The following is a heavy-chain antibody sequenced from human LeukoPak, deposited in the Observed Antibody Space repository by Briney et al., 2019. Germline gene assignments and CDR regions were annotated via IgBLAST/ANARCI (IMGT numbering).Heavy chain of an antibody. V-gene: IGHV4-39*07. CDR1: GGSISNSSSY. D-gene: IGHD6-13*01. CDR2: INHSGST. Sequence: SETLSLTCTVSGGSISNSSSYWGWIRQPPGKGLEWIGEINHSGSTNYNPSLKSRVTISVDTSKNQFSLKLSSVTAADTAVYYCARGYRPRQISSSWPGRKKWVCFDYWGQGTLVTVSS. J-gene: IGHJ4*02. CDR3: ARGYRPRQISSSWPGRKKWVCFDY.